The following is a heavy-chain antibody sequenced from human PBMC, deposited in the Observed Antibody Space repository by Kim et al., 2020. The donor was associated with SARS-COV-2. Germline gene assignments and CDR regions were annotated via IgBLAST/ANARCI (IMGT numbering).Heavy chain of an antibody. D-gene: IGHD6-6*01. CDR3: ARRRGGFAARTFDY. V-gene: IGHV3-7*03. Sequence: YLGSMKGRFTITRDNAKNSLCLDMDILRAEDTAVYYCARRRGGFAARTFDYWGQGSLVTVSS. J-gene: IGHJ4*02.